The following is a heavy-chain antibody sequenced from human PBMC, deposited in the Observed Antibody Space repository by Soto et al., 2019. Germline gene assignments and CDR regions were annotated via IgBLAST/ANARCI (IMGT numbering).Heavy chain of an antibody. J-gene: IGHJ6*02. CDR2: SSAYNGDT. CDR1: GYPFTSYS. D-gene: IGHD2-15*01. V-gene: IGHV1-18*04. CDR3: AREGAVVGSAVYYGMDV. Sequence: QVQLVQSGAEVKEPGASVKVSCKASGYPFTSYSFSWVRQAPGQGLEWMGWSSAYNGDTRYAQKFQGRVTMTADPYTDTAYMELRNLRSDDTGVYYCAREGAVVGSAVYYGMDVWGQGIMVTVS.